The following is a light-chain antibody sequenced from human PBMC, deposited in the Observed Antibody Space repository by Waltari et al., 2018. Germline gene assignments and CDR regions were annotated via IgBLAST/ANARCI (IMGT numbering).Light chain of an antibody. CDR3: SSYTSSSTLRV. CDR1: SRDVGGYNY. Sequence: QSALTQPASVSGAPGQSITISCTGTSRDVGGYNYCPWYQQHPGKAPKLMIYEVSNRPSGVSNRFSGSKSGNTASLTISGLQAEDEADYYCSSYTSSSTLRVFGGGTKLTVL. CDR2: EVS. J-gene: IGLJ3*02. V-gene: IGLV2-14*01.